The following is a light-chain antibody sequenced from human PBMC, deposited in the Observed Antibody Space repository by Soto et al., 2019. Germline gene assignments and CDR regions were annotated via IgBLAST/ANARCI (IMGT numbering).Light chain of an antibody. V-gene: IGKV3-11*01. Sequence: SRSAVPFSKGERATRSSRASQSVGSYLAWYQQQPGQAPRLLINDASHRAAGIPARFSVSGSGTDSTLTCSILNTADLAVHYCKDRSNRLPTCAQGRLLEIK. CDR3: KDRSNRLPT. CDR2: DAS. J-gene: IGKJ5*01. CDR1: QSVGSY.